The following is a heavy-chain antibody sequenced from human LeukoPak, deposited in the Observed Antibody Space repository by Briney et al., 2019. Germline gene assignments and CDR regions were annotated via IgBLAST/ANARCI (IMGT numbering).Heavy chain of an antibody. Sequence: ASVKVSCKASGYSFTGYYMYWVRQAPGQGLEWMGWINANSGGTNYAQKLQGRVTMTRDTSISTAYMELSRLRSDDTAVYYCARGDIVVAQGGCDYWGQGTLVTVSS. CDR1: GYSFTGYY. V-gene: IGHV1-2*02. CDR2: INANSGGT. D-gene: IGHD2-2*01. J-gene: IGHJ4*02. CDR3: ARGDIVVAQGGCDY.